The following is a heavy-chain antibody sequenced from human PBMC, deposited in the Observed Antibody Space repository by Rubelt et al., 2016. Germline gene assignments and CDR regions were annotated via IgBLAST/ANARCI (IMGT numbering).Heavy chain of an antibody. J-gene: IGHJ4*02. Sequence: GGGLVKPGGSLRLSCAASGFTFSDYYMSWIRQAPGMGLEWVAYISDSGTYTKYEDSVKGRFAISRDNVKNSLYLQMSGLRAEETAGYYCARGDGHTPTFDYWGQGTLVTVSS. CDR1: GFTFSDYY. V-gene: IGHV3-11*05. CDR3: ARGDGHTPTFDY. D-gene: IGHD5-24*01. CDR2: ISDSGTYT.